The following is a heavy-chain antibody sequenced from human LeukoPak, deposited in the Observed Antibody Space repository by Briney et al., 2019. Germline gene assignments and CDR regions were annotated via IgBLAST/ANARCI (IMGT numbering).Heavy chain of an antibody. CDR2: IYTSGST. J-gene: IGHJ4*02. CDR1: GGSISSGSYY. D-gene: IGHD1-7*01. CDR3: ARLNYRRSNFDY. Sequence: PSQTLSLTCTVSGGSISSGSYYWSWIRQPAGKGLEWIGRIYTSGSTNYNPSLKSRVTISVDTSKNQFSLKLSSVTAADTAVYYCARLNYRRSNFDYWGQGTLVTVSS. V-gene: IGHV4-61*02.